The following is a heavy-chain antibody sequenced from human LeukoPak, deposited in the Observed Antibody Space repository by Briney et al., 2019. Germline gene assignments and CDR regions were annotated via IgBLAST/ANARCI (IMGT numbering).Heavy chain of an antibody. CDR1: GYTFTGYY. CDR3: AVTYCSSTSCSNYYFDY. CDR2: INPNSGGT. D-gene: IGHD2-2*01. J-gene: IGHJ4*02. Sequence: APVKVSCKASGYTFTGYYMHWVRQAPGQGLEWMGWINPNSGGTNYAQKFQGRVTMTRDTSISTAYMELSRLRSDDTAVYYCAVTYCSSTSCSNYYFDYWGQGTLVTVSS. V-gene: IGHV1-2*02.